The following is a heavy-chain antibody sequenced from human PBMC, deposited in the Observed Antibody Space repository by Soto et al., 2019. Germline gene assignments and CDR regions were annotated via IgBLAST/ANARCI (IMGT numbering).Heavy chain of an antibody. CDR3: ARVASDYINSVDH. CDR1: VFTFNAYA. D-gene: IGHD4-4*01. Sequence: EVQLLESGGGLVQPGGSLRLSCAASVFTFNAYAMTWVRQAPGKGLEWVSAIGGSGGNRYYAASVRGRFTISRDNSKDTVDLQMNSLRVEDTAVYYCARVASDYINSVDHWGQGILVRVSS. CDR2: IGGSGGNR. J-gene: IGHJ4*02. V-gene: IGHV3-23*01.